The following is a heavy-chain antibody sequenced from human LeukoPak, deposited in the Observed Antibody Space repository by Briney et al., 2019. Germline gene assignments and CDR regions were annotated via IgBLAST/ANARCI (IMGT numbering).Heavy chain of an antibody. Sequence: GGSLRLSCAGSGLIFCSYSMIWVRQAPGEGLVWVSYFSSSSNTFYYTDSVKGRFTISRDNAKNSLYLQMNSLRDEDTAVYYCARDAGYSSAWSHWYFDLWGRGTLVTVSS. CDR2: FSSSSNTF. CDR1: GLIFCSYS. J-gene: IGHJ2*01. D-gene: IGHD6-19*01. CDR3: ARDAGYSSAWSHWYFDL. V-gene: IGHV3-48*02.